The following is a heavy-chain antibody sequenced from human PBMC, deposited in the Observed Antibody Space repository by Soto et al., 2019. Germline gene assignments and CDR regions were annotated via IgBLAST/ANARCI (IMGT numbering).Heavy chain of an antibody. CDR1: GGSISRGWYY. J-gene: IGHJ6*04. CDR3: ARSSREEASGPQDV. CDR2: IYHSGRT. D-gene: IGHD3-10*01. Sequence: QVQLQESGPGLVKPSQTLSLTCTVSGGSISRGWYYWSWIRQHPGKGLEWIGDIYHSGRTNYNPSLQRRVTISVDTSKNQFCLKLNSVTAADTAVYYCARSSREEASGPQDVWGKGTTVTVSS. V-gene: IGHV4-31*03.